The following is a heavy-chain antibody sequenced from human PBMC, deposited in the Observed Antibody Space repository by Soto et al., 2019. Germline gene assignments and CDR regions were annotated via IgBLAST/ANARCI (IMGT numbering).Heavy chain of an antibody. Sequence: GGSLRLSCGASGFTFSRYAMSWVRQAPGKGLEWVSAISGSGGSTYYADSVKGRFTISRDNSKNTLYLQMNSLRAEDTAVYYCAKDMYGQRLAHPGRYNWFDTWGKGTMQTVSS. D-gene: IGHD6-25*01. CDR2: ISGSGGST. V-gene: IGHV3-23*01. CDR3: AKDMYGQRLAHPGRYNWFDT. J-gene: IGHJ5*02. CDR1: GFTFSRYA.